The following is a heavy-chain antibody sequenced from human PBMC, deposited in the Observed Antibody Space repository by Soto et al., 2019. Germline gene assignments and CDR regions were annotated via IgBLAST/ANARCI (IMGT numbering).Heavy chain of an antibody. CDR3: GREIRWYSSSWYSSGAFGI. CDR1: GGTFSSYA. CDR2: IIPIFGTA. Sequence: SVKVSCKASGGTFSSYAISWVRQAPGQGLEWMGGIIPIFGTANYAQKFQGRVTITADESTSAAYMELSSLRSEDTAVYYCGREIRWYSSSWYSSGAFGIWGQGTMVTVSS. V-gene: IGHV1-69*13. J-gene: IGHJ3*02. D-gene: IGHD6-13*01.